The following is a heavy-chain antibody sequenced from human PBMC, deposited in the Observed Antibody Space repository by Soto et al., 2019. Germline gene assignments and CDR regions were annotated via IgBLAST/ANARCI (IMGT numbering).Heavy chain of an antibody. CDR3: AREHMVRGVIRPYYYYGMDV. D-gene: IGHD3-10*01. Sequence: SDTLPLTCTASGGTFSGYNWIWIRQPPGKGLEWIGEINHSGSTNYNPSLKSRVTISVDTSKNQFSLKLSSVTAADTAVYYCAREHMVRGVIRPYYYYGMDVWGQGTTVT. CDR2: INHSGST. V-gene: IGHV4-34*01. CDR1: GGTFSGYN. J-gene: IGHJ6*02.